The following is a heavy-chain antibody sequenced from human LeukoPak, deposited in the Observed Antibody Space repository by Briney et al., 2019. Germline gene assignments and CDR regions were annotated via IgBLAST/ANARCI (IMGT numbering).Heavy chain of an antibody. Sequence: GGSLRLSCAASGFTFSSYAMHWVRQAPGKGLKWVAVISYDGSNKYYADSVKGRFTISRDNSKNTLYLQMNSLRAEDTAVYYCATNLGWELLGYFDYWGQGTLVTVSS. CDR3: ATNLGWELLGYFDY. D-gene: IGHD1-26*01. V-gene: IGHV3-30*04. J-gene: IGHJ4*02. CDR2: ISYDGSNK. CDR1: GFTFSSYA.